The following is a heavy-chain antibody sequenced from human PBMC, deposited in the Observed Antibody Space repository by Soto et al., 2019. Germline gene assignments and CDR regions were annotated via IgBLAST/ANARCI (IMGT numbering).Heavy chain of an antibody. Sequence: SETLSLTCTVSGGSISSSSYYWGWIHQPPGKWLEWIGSIYYSGSTYYNPSLKSRVTISVDTSKNQFSLKLSSVTAADTAVYYCASETVAVAGGEHDYWGQRTLVTVSS. CDR3: ASETVAVAGGEHDY. V-gene: IGHV4-39*01. CDR1: GGSISSSSYY. CDR2: IYYSGST. D-gene: IGHD6-19*01. J-gene: IGHJ4*02.